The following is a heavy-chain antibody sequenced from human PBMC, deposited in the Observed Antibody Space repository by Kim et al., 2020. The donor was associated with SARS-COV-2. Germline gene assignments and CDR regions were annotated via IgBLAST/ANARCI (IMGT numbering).Heavy chain of an antibody. D-gene: IGHD1-1*01. J-gene: IGHJ4*02. CDR2: TYSRSQWFH. V-gene: IGHV6-1*01. CDR3: ARDPPNCQSCLDQ. Sequence: SQTLSLTSAISGDSVSNRGATWNWIRQSPSRGLEWLGRTYSRSQWFHDYAVSVESRIVINADTSKNQFSLQLSSVTPEDTAVYYCARDPPNCQSCLDQWGQGTLVTVSS. CDR1: GDSVSNRGAT.